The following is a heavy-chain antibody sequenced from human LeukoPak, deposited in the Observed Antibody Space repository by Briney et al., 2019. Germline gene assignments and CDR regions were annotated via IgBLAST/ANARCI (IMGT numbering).Heavy chain of an antibody. CDR3: AKSSGSYYKVDFDY. CDR2: IYYSGST. V-gene: IGHV4-39*01. J-gene: IGHJ4*02. D-gene: IGHD3-10*01. CDR1: GGSISSSSYY. Sequence: SETLSLTCTVSGGSISSSSYYWGWIRQPPGKGLEWIGSIYYSGSTYYNPSLKSRVTISVDTSKNQFSLKLSSVTAADTAVYYCAKSSGSYYKVDFDYWGQGTLVTVSS.